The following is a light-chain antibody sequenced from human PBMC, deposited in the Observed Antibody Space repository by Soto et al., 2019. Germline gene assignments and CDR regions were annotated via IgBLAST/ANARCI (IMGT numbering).Light chain of an antibody. CDR1: SSDVGSYNL. J-gene: IGLJ3*02. CDR3: CSYAGSTTFWV. Sequence: QSALTQPASVSGSPAQSITISCTGTSSDVGSYNLVSWYQQHPGKGPKLMIYEDTKRPSGVSNRFSGSKSGNKASLTISGLQAEDEADYYCCSYAGSTTFWVFGGGTKLTVL. CDR2: EDT. V-gene: IGLV2-23*02.